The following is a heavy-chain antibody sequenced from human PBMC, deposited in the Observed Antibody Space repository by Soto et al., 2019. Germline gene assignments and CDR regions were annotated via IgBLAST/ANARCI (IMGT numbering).Heavy chain of an antibody. D-gene: IGHD2-2*01. CDR1: GYTLTELS. V-gene: IGHV1-24*01. Sequence: ASVKVSCKVSGYTLTELSMHWVRQAPGKGLEWMGGFDPEDGETIYAQKFQGRVTMTEDTSTDTAYMELSSLRSEDTAVYYCATGGKFYCCSTSCLRGWFDPWGQGTLVTV. J-gene: IGHJ5*02. CDR3: ATGGKFYCCSTSCLRGWFDP. CDR2: FDPEDGET.